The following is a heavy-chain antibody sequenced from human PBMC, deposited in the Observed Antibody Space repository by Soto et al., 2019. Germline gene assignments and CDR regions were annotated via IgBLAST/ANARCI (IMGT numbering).Heavy chain of an antibody. J-gene: IGHJ4*02. D-gene: IGHD3-9*01. CDR2: ISAYNGNT. Sequence: QGQLVQSGAEVRKPGASVKVSCKASDYTFTSYSFTWVRQAPGQGLEWMGWISAYNGNTNYAQNLQGRVTMTTDTLTSTAYMELRSLKSDDTAVYYCARAHCDISTGLTEYYFDFWGQGTLVTVSS. CDR1: DYTFTSYS. CDR3: ARAHCDISTGLTEYYFDF. V-gene: IGHV1-18*01.